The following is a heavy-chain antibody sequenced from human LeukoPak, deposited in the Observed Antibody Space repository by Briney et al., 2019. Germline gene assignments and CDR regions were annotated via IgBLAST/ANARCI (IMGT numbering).Heavy chain of an antibody. J-gene: IGHJ4*02. Sequence: GGSLRLSCAASGFTVSSNYMSWVRQAPGKGLEWVSVIYSGGSTYYADSVKGRFTISRDSSKNTLYLQMNSLRAEDTAVYYCAKAESSSWTYYFDYWGQGTLVTVSS. CDR3: AKAESSSWTYYFDY. V-gene: IGHV3-53*01. CDR2: IYSGGST. CDR1: GFTVSSNY. D-gene: IGHD6-13*01.